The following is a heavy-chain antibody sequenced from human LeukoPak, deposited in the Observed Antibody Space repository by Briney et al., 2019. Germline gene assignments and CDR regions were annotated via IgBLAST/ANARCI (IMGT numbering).Heavy chain of an antibody. CDR3: ARLSPRFSSSYT. V-gene: IGHV4-34*01. Sequence: PSETLSLTCAVYGGSFSGYYWSWIRQPPGKGLEWIGEINHSGSTNYNPSLKSRVTISVDTSKNQFSLKLSSVTAADTAVYYCARLSPRFSSSYTWGQGTLVTVSS. CDR1: GGSFSGYY. D-gene: IGHD6-13*01. CDR2: INHSGST. J-gene: IGHJ4*02.